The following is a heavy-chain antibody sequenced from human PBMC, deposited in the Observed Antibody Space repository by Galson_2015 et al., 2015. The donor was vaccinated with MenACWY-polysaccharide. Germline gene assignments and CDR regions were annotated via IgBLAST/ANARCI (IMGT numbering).Heavy chain of an antibody. Sequence: SLRLSCAASGFTFSSYAMHWVRQAPGKGLEWVAVISYDGSNKYYADSVKGRFTISRDNSKNTLYLQMNSLRAEDTAVYYYAREVHYYDFWSGYFDYWGQGTLVTVSS. CDR3: AREVHYYDFWSGYFDY. CDR1: GFTFSSYA. CDR2: ISYDGSNK. V-gene: IGHV3-30-3*01. J-gene: IGHJ4*02. D-gene: IGHD3-3*01.